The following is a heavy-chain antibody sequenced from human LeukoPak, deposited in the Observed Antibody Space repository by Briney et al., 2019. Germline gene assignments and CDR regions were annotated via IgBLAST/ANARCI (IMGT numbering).Heavy chain of an antibody. J-gene: IGHJ6*02. CDR1: GFSLSTSGVG. V-gene: IGHV2-5*02. D-gene: IGHD3-10*01. Sequence: SGPTLVNPTQTLTPTCTFSGFSLSTSGVGVGWIRQPPGKALEWLALIYWDDDKRHSPSLKSRLTITKDTSKNQVVLTMTNMDPVDTGTYYCAHTPGYGVDVWGQGTTVTVSS. CDR3: AHTPGYGVDV. CDR2: IYWDDDK.